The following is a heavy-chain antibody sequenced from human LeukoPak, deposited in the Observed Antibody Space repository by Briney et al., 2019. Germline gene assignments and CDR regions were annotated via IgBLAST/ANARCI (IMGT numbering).Heavy chain of an antibody. CDR2: IYDSGST. D-gene: IGHD6-13*01. V-gene: IGHV4-31*03. J-gene: IGHJ6*03. Sequence: SQTLSLTCTVSGGSISSGGYYWSWIRQHPGKGLEWIGYIYDSGSTYYNPSLKSRVTISADTSKNQFSLKLSSVTAADTAVYYCAREGQQLVLYYYYYMDVWGKGTTVTVSS. CDR3: AREGQQLVLYYYYYMDV. CDR1: GGSISSGGYY.